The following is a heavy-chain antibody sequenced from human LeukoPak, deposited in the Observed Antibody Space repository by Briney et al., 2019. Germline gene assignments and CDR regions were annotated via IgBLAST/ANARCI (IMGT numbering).Heavy chain of an antibody. D-gene: IGHD6-13*01. CDR3: ARPYSSSEAFDI. Sequence: GGSLRLSCAASGFTVSSNYMSWVRQAPGKGLEWVSVIYSDGTTVYADSVKGRFTISRDNAKNSLYLQMNSLRAEDTAVYYCARPYSSSEAFDIWGQGTMVTVSS. V-gene: IGHV3-53*01. J-gene: IGHJ3*02. CDR2: IYSDGTT. CDR1: GFTVSSNY.